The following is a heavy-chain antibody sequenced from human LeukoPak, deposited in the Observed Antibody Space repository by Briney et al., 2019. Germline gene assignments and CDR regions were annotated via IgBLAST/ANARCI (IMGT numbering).Heavy chain of an antibody. J-gene: IGHJ4*02. V-gene: IGHV3-23*01. Sequence: GGSLRLSCAASGFTFSSSAMSWVRQTPGKGLEWVSAISNNGDYTYYADSVQGRFTISRENSKSTLCLQMNSLRAEDTAVYYCAKQLGYCSDGSCYFPYWGQGTLVTVSS. CDR3: AKQLGYCSDGSCYFPY. D-gene: IGHD2-15*01. CDR2: ISNNGDYT. CDR1: GFTFSSSA.